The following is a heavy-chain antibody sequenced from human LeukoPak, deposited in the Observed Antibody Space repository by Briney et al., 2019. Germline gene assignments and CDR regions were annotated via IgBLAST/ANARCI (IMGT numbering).Heavy chain of an antibody. CDR2: ISYDGSNK. V-gene: IGHV3-30*04. D-gene: IGHD6-6*01. CDR1: GFTFSSYA. Sequence: PGGSLRLSCAASGFTFSSYAMHWVRQAPGKGLEWVAVISYDGSNKYYADSVKGRFTISRDNAKNSLYLQMNSLRAEDTAVYYCAKTARVPDYWGQGTQVTVSS. CDR3: AKTARVPDY. J-gene: IGHJ4*02.